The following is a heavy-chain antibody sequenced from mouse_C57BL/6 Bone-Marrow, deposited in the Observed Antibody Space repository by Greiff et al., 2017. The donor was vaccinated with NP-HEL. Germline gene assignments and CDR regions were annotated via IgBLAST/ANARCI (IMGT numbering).Heavy chain of an antibody. CDR2: ISYDGSN. CDR3: ARDDYDEGLAY. J-gene: IGHJ3*01. D-gene: IGHD2-4*01. V-gene: IGHV3-6*01. Sequence: EVKLQESGPGLVKPSQSLSLTCSVTGYSITSGYYWNWIRQFPGNKLEWMGYISYDGSNNYNPSLKNRISITRDTSKNQFFLKLNSVTTEDTATYYCARDDYDEGLAYWGQGTLVTVSA. CDR1: GYSITSGYY.